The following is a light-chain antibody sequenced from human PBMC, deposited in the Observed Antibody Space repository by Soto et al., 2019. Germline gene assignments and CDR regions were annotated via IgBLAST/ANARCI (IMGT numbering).Light chain of an antibody. CDR1: SSDGGGYNL. V-gene: IGLV2-14*01. CDR2: DVS. CDR3: SSYATSRTHVA. Sequence: QSVLTQPASVSGSPGQSITISCTGTSSDGGGYNLVSWYQHHPGKAPKLIIHDVSSWPSGVSTRFSASKSGNTASLTISGLQAEDEADYYCSSYATSRTHVAFGGGTKLTVL. J-gene: IGLJ2*01.